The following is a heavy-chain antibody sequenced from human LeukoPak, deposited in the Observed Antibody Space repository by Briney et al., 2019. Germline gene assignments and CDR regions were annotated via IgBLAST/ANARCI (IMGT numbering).Heavy chain of an antibody. J-gene: IGHJ4*02. Sequence: PGGSLRLSCAASGFTFSSYSMNWVRQAPGKGLEWVSYISSSSSTIYYADSAKGRFTISRDNAKNSLYLQMNSLRAEDTAVYYCAREMSSVTMIVVVIPLPFDYWGQGTLVTVSS. V-gene: IGHV3-48*01. CDR3: AREMSSVTMIVVVIPLPFDY. D-gene: IGHD3-22*01. CDR2: ISSSSSTI. CDR1: GFTFSSYS.